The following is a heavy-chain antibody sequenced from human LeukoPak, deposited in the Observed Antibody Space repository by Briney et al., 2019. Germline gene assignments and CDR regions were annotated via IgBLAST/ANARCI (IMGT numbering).Heavy chain of an antibody. D-gene: IGHD3-10*01. CDR3: ARDPGVRGVMSY. V-gene: IGHV1-18*01. CDR1: GYTFTSYG. CDR2: INAYNGNT. J-gene: IGHJ4*02. Sequence: ASVKVSCKPSGYTFTSYGISWVRQSPGQGLEWRGWINAYNGNTNYEQKRRGRVTMTTDTSTSTAYMKRRSLRSDDTAVYYCARDPGVRGVMSYWGQGTLVTVSS.